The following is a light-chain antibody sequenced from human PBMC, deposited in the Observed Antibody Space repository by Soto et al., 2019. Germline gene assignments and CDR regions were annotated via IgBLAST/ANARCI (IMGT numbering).Light chain of an antibody. CDR3: QQRSNWPPR. V-gene: IGKV3-11*01. CDR1: QSVSSY. Sequence: EIVLTQSPATLSLSPGEGATLSCRASQSVSSYLAWYQQNPRQAPRLLIYDASNRATGIPARFSGSGSGTDFTLTISSLEPEDFAVYYCQQRSNWPPRFXQGTRMEIK. J-gene: IGKJ5*01. CDR2: DAS.